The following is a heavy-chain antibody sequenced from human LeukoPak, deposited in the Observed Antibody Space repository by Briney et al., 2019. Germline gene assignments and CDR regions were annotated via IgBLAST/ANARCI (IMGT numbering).Heavy chain of an antibody. J-gene: IGHJ4*02. V-gene: IGHV3-43*02. CDR1: GFTSDDYA. D-gene: IGHD3-22*01. Sequence: GGSLRLSCAASGFTSDDYAMRWVRQGPGKGLEWVSFISGDGSTTYYADSAKGRFAISRDNSKNSLYLQMNSLTTEDIAFYYCAKDTKFYYDFSAGYFDFWGQGTLVTVSS. CDR3: AKDTKFYYDFSAGYFDF. CDR2: ISGDGSTT.